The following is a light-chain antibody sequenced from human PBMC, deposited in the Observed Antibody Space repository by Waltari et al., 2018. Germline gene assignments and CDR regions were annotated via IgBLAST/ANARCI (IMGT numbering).Light chain of an antibody. CDR2: DVS. CDR1: SRDVGSYTY. J-gene: IGLJ2*01. Sequence: QSALTQPASVSGSPGQSVTISCPGTSRDVGSYTYVSWYQQPPGKAPKLMISDVSNRPSGVSNRFSGSKSGNTASLTISGLQAEDEADYYCSSYTSSSTVIFGGGTNLTVL. CDR3: SSYTSSSTVI. V-gene: IGLV2-14*03.